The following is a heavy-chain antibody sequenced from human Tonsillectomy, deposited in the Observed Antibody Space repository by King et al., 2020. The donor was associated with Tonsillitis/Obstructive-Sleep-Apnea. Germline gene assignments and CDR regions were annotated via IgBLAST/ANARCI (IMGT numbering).Heavy chain of an antibody. D-gene: IGHD4-17*01. Sequence: QLQESGPGLVKPSETLSLTCTVSGGSISSYYWSWIRQPPGKGLEWIGYIYYSGSTNYNPSLKSRVTISVDTSKNQFSLKLSSVTAADTAVYYCARAYYGDYNSDAFDIWGQGTMVTVSS. J-gene: IGHJ3*02. CDR3: ARAYYGDYNSDAFDI. CDR2: IYYSGST. CDR1: GGSISSYY. V-gene: IGHV4-59*08.